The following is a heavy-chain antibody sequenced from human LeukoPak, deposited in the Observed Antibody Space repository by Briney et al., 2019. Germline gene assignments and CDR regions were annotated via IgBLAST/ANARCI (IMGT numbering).Heavy chain of an antibody. CDR3: ARDQGSGYCSSTSCYESWFDP. CDR2: IRSKAYGGTT. CDR1: GFTFGDYA. J-gene: IGHJ5*02. V-gene: IGHV3-49*03. D-gene: IGHD2-2*01. Sequence: RSLRLSCTAPGFTFGDYAMSWFRQAPGKGLGWVGFIRSKAYGGTTEYAASVKGRFTISRDDFKSIAYLQMNRLKTKDTIGNYCARDQGSGYCSSTSCYESWFDPWGQGTLVTVSS.